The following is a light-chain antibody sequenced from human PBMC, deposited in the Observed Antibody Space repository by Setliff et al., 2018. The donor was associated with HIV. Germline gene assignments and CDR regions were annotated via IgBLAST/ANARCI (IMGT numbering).Light chain of an antibody. CDR1: SSDVGGYNY. CDR3: SSYTISNTRV. CDR2: EVR. J-gene: IGLJ1*01. Sequence: QSAMTQPASVSGSPGQSITISCTGSSSDVGGYNYVSWYQQHPGTVPKLMIYEVRNRPSGVSSRFSGSKSGNTASLTISGLQAEDEADYFCSSYTISNTRVFGPGTKVTVL. V-gene: IGLV2-14*01.